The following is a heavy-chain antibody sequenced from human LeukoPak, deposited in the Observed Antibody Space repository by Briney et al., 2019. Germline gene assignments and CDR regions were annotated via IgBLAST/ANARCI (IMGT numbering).Heavy chain of an antibody. CDR2: IDASGSDT. V-gene: IGHV3-23*01. J-gene: IGHJ4*02. CDR1: EFPFSICA. CDR3: ADYRKPQGLDY. Sequence: GGSLRLSCEVSEFPFSICAMAWVRQAPGQGLEWVSAIDASGSDTYYTDSVKGRFTISRDNSKNTVYLQMNRLRVEDTAVYYCADYRKPQGLDYWGQGTLVTVSS. D-gene: IGHD1-14*01.